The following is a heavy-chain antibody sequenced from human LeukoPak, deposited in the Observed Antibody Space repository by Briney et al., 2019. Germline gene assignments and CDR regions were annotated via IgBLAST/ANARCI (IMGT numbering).Heavy chain of an antibody. Sequence: SETLSLTCSVSGYSISSAYYWGWIRQPPGKGLEWIGSIYYSGSTYYNPSLKSRVTISVDTSKNQFSLSLSSVTVADTAVYYCARQMYFGELLLIDSWGQGTLVTVSS. D-gene: IGHD3-10*01. J-gene: IGHJ4*02. V-gene: IGHV4-38-2*01. CDR3: ARQMYFGELLLIDS. CDR1: GYSISSAYY. CDR2: IYYSGST.